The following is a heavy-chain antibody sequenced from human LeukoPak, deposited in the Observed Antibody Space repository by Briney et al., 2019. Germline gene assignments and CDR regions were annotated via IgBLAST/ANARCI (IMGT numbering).Heavy chain of an antibody. CDR3: ARHDSGFGELLACGMDV. V-gene: IGHV3-48*03. CDR2: ISSGGRSI. Sequence: PGGSLRLSCAASGFTFSDYEMNWVRQAPGRGLEWVSYISSGGRSIYYADSVEGRFTISRDNAKNSLYLQMHSLRAEDTAVYYCARHDSGFGELLACGMDVWGQGTTVTVSS. CDR1: GFTFSDYE. D-gene: IGHD3-10*01. J-gene: IGHJ6*02.